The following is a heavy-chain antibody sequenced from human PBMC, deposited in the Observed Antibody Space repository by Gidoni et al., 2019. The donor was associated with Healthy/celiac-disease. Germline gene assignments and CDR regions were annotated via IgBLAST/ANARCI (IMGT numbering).Heavy chain of an antibody. Sequence: QVQLVESGGGLVKPGGSLRRSCATSGFPFLYYYMSWIRQAPGKGLEWVSYISSSSSYTNYADSVKGRFTISRDNAKNSLYLQMNSLRAEDTAVYYCARAGCSGGSCYTVDYWGQGTLVTVSS. V-gene: IGHV3-11*05. J-gene: IGHJ4*02. CDR1: GFPFLYYY. CDR2: ISSSSSYT. D-gene: IGHD2-15*01. CDR3: ARAGCSGGSCYTVDY.